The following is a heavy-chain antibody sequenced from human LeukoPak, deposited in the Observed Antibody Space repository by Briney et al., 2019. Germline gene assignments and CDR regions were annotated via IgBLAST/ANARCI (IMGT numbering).Heavy chain of an antibody. Sequence: KPSQTLSLTCTVSGGSISSGGYYWSWIRQPPGKGLEWIGYIYHSGSTYYNPSLKSRVTISVDTSKNQFSLRLSSVTAADTAVYYCARHSGSYPGDAFDIWGQGTMVTVSS. J-gene: IGHJ3*02. CDR2: IYHSGST. CDR3: ARHSGSYPGDAFDI. D-gene: IGHD1-26*01. V-gene: IGHV4-30-2*01. CDR1: GGSISSGGYY.